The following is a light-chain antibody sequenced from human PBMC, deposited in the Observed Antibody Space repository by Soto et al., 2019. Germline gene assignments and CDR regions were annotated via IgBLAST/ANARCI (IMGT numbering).Light chain of an antibody. Sequence: EIVLTQSPGTLSLSPGERATLSCRASQSVSSSYLAWYQQKPGQAPRLLIYGASSRATGIPDRFSGSGSGTEFTLTISRLEPEDFAVYYCQQFWTFGQGTKVEIK. V-gene: IGKV3-20*01. J-gene: IGKJ1*01. CDR2: GAS. CDR1: QSVSSSY. CDR3: QQFWT.